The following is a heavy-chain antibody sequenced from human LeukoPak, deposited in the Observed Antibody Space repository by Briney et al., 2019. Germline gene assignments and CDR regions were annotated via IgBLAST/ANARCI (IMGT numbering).Heavy chain of an antibody. CDR1: GGSISSSNW. J-gene: IGHJ3*02. V-gene: IGHV4-4*02. CDR2: IYHSGST. D-gene: IGHD2-21*02. CDR3: ARGYIVVVTAIRVRAFDI. Sequence: SGTLSLTCAVSGGSISSSNWWSWVRQPPGKGLEWIGEIYHSGSTNYNPSLKSRVTISVDKSKNQFSLKLSSVTAADTAVYYCARGYIVVVTAIRVRAFDIWGQGTMVTVSS.